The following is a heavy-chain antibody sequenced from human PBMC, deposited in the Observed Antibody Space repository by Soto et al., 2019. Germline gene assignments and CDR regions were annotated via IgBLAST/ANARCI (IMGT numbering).Heavy chain of an antibody. J-gene: IGHJ4*02. V-gene: IGHV4-59*01. CDR3: ARYAMACNGGVRFDY. CDR1: GGSISTYY. Sequence: QVQLQESGPGLVKPSETLSLTCTVSGGSISTYYWSWIRQPPGKGLEWIGYIYYSGSTNYNPSLKSRVTISVDTSKTQFSLKLSSVTAADTAVYYCARYAMACNGGVRFDYWGQGTLVTVSS. CDR2: IYYSGST. D-gene: IGHD6-19*01.